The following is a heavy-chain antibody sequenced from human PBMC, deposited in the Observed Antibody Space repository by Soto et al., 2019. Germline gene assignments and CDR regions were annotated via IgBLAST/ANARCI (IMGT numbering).Heavy chain of an antibody. V-gene: IGHV4-39*01. CDR3: ARRKRDTAMGAFDY. J-gene: IGHJ4*02. CDR2: IYYSGST. D-gene: IGHD5-18*01. Sequence: QLQLQESGPGLVKPSETLSLTCTVSGGSISSSSYYWGWIRQPPGKGLEWIGSIYYSGSTYYNPSLKSRVTISVDTSKNQFSLKLSSVTAADTAVYYCARRKRDTAMGAFDYWGQGTLVTVSS. CDR1: GGSISSSSYY.